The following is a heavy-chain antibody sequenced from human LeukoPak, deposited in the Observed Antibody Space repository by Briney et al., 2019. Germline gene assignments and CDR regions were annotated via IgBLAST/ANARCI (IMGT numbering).Heavy chain of an antibody. J-gene: IGHJ4*02. D-gene: IGHD3-10*01. V-gene: IGHV3-23*01. CDR1: GFTVSRNY. CDR2: ISGSGGST. Sequence: GGSLRLSCAASGFTVSRNYMTWVRQAPGKGLEWVSAISGSGGSTYYADSVKGRFTISRDNSKNTLYLQMNSLRAEDTAVYYCAKVVLTMVRGYLDYWGQGTLVTVSS. CDR3: AKVVLTMVRGYLDY.